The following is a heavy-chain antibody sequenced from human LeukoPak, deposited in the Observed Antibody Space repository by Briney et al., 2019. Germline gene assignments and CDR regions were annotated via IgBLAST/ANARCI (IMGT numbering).Heavy chain of an antibody. J-gene: IGHJ6*04. D-gene: IGHD3-10*02. CDR3: AELGITMIGGV. Sequence: GGSLRLSCDASGFSFSDYDMHWVRQAPGKGLQWVAVISYDGGNQYYRDSVKGRFIISRDNSKNKLYLQMNSLRAEDTAVYYCAELGITMIGGVWGKGTTVTISS. CDR2: ISYDGGNQ. V-gene: IGHV3-30*18. CDR1: GFSFSDYD.